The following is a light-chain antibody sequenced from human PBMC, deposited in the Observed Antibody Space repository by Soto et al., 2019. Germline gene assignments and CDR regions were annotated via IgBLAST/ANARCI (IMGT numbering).Light chain of an antibody. J-gene: IGKJ4*01. V-gene: IGKV1-39*01. CDR1: QNIRGF. Sequence: DIVMTQSPFALSASVGDRGTITCRASQNIRGFLHWYQQKPGKAPKLLIYGTSNLESGVPSRFGGSGSGTDFTLTISGLQLEDFATYYCQQSFSNYFTFGGGTKVDIK. CDR2: GTS. CDR3: QQSFSNYFT.